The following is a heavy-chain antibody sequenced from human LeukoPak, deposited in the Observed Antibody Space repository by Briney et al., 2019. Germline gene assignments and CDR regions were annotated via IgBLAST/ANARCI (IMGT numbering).Heavy chain of an antibody. CDR1: GFTFRNAW. CDR2: IKSNTDGGTT. Sequence: GGPLGLSCAGSGFTFRNAWMSWFRQAQGRGREWVGRIKSNTDGGTTDYAAPVEGRFTISRDDSIKTLYLQMNSLKNEDTAVYYCIWNDAGDQWGQGTLVTVSS. J-gene: IGHJ4*02. V-gene: IGHV3-15*01. D-gene: IGHD1-1*01. CDR3: IWNDAGDQ.